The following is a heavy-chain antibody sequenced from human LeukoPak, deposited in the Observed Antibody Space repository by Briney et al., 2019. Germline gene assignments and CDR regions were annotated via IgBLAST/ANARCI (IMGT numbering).Heavy chain of an antibody. Sequence: SETLSLTCTASGGSISSYYWSWIRQPPGKGLEWIGYIYYSGSTNYNPSLKSRVTISVDTSKNQFSLKLSSMTAADTAVYYCAGDGYKTNWYFDLWGRGTLVTVSS. CDR1: GGSISSYY. CDR2: IYYSGST. D-gene: IGHD5-24*01. J-gene: IGHJ2*01. V-gene: IGHV4-59*01. CDR3: AGDGYKTNWYFDL.